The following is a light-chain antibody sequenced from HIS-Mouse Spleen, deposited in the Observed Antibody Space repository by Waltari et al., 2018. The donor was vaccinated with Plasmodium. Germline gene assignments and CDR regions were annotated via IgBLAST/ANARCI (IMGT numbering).Light chain of an antibody. V-gene: IGLV2-23*01. CDR3: CSYAGSSTYV. J-gene: IGLJ1*01. CDR1: SSDVGRYNL. CDR2: EGS. Sequence: QSALPQPASVSGSPGQSITLSCTGTSSDVGRYNLVSWYQQHPGKAPKRRIYEGSKRPSGVSNRFSGSKSGNTASLTISGLQAEDEADYYCCSYAGSSTYVFGTGTKVTVL.